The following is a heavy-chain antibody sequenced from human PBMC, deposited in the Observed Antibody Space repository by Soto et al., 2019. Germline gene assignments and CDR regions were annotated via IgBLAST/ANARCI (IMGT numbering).Heavy chain of an antibody. CDR1: GYTFSGYY. V-gene: IGHV1-2*06. CDR3: ARDPSSIYCTGDNCYYAIDV. D-gene: IGHD2-8*02. CDR2: INPNSGVT. Sequence: QLVQSGAEVKKPGASVKVSCQAFGYTFSGYYIHRVRRAPGQGLEWMGRINPNSGVTDYAQKFQGRVTITRDTSIITAYMELSSLISDDTAVYYCARDPSSIYCTGDNCYYAIDVWGQGTTVTVSS. J-gene: IGHJ6*02.